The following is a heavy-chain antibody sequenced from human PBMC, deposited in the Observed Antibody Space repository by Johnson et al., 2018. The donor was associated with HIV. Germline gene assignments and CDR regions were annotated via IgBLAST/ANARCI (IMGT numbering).Heavy chain of an antibody. CDR2: ISYDESYK. V-gene: IGHV3-30*04. J-gene: IGHJ3*02. Sequence: QVQLVESGGGVVQPGRSLRLSCAASGFTFSSYAMHWVRQAPGKGLEWVAVISYDESYKYYADSVKGRFTISRDNSKNTLYLQMNSLRAEDTAVYYCARDLNRYYYGSVKAFDIWGQGTMVTVSS. D-gene: IGHD3-10*01. CDR1: GFTFSSYA. CDR3: ARDLNRYYYGSVKAFDI.